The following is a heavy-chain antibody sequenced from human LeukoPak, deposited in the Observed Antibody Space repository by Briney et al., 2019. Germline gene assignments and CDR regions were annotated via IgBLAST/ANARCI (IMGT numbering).Heavy chain of an antibody. CDR2: IRNKAFGGTT. Sequence: PGGSLRLSCTGSRFTFGDYALSWFRQSPGEGLEWVGFIRNKAFGGTTEYAASVKGRFTISRDDSKRVAYLQMNSLRTDDTAVYYCTRFYSSSWNILYYFDSWGQGTQVTVSS. V-gene: IGHV3-49*03. CDR3: TRFYSSSWNILYYFDS. J-gene: IGHJ4*02. CDR1: RFTFGDYA. D-gene: IGHD6-13*01.